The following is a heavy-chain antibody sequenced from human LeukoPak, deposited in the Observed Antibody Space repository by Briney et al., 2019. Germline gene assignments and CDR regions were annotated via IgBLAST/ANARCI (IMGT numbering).Heavy chain of an antibody. Sequence: GASVKVSCKASGYTFTSYDVNWVRQATGQGLEWMGWMSPNSGNTGYAPKFQGRVTMTRNISISTAYMELSSLRSEDTAVYCCARGQSKGSDYWGQGTLVTVSS. CDR2: MSPNSGNT. J-gene: IGHJ4*02. CDR3: ARGQSKGSDY. D-gene: IGHD3-10*01. CDR1: GYTFTSYD. V-gene: IGHV1-8*01.